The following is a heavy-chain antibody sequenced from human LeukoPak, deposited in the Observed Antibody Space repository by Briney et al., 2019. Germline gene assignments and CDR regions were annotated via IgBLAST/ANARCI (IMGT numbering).Heavy chain of an antibody. D-gene: IGHD3-3*01. CDR2: IYTTGTT. CDR1: GGSLSPYY. CDR3: ARERYDFWSFVY. J-gene: IGHJ4*02. Sequence: SGTLSLTCAVSGGSLSPYYWSWVRQPPGKGLEWVGDIYTTGTTSYNPSPKSRVTISLHTPKHEVSLHLSSVTAADTAVYFCARERYDFWSFVYWGQGTLVTFSS. V-gene: IGHV4-4*09.